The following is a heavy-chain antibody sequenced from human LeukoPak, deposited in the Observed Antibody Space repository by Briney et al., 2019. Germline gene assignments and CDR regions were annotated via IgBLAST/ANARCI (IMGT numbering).Heavy chain of an antibody. J-gene: IGHJ5*02. CDR1: GLTFSRYN. V-gene: IGHV3-21*01. CDR2: ISYSSSYI. Sequence: GGSLRLSCAASGLTFSRYNMNWVRQAPGKGLEWVSSISYSSSYIYYADSVKGRCTISRDNAKNSLYLQMNSLRAEDTAVYYCAAQSSTSGWFDLWGQGTLVTVSS. D-gene: IGHD6-6*01. CDR3: AAQSSTSGWFDL.